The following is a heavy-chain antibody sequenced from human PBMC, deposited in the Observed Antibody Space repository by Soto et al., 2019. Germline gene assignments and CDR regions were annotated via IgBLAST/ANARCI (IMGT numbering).Heavy chain of an antibody. Sequence: QVQLVQSGAEVKKPGASVKVSCKASGYTFTSYGISWVRQAPGQGLEWMGWISAYNGNTNYAQKLQGRVTMTTDTSXXTXYXXLRSLRSDDTAVYYCARDTPRYCTNGVCYIYGMDVWGQGTTVTVSS. CDR3: ARDTPRYCTNGVCYIYGMDV. CDR2: ISAYNGNT. D-gene: IGHD2-8*01. V-gene: IGHV1-18*01. CDR1: GYTFTSYG. J-gene: IGHJ6*02.